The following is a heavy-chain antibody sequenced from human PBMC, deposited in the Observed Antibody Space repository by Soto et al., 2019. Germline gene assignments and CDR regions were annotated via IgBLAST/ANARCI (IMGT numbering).Heavy chain of an antibody. CDR2: IDPSDSYT. D-gene: IGHD2-21*02. V-gene: IGHV5-10-1*01. CDR1: GYSFTSYW. Sequence: GEALKISCKGSGYSFTSYWISWVRQMPGKGLEWMGRIDPSDSYTNYSPSFQGHVTISADKSISTAYLQWSSLKASDTAMYYCAMGYCGGDCYSYYYGMDVWGQGITVTVFS. J-gene: IGHJ6*02. CDR3: AMGYCGGDCYSYYYGMDV.